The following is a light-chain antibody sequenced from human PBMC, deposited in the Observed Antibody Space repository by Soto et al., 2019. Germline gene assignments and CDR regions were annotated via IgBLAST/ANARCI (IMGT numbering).Light chain of an antibody. J-gene: IGLJ2*01. Sequence: NFMLTQPHSVSASPGKTVTISCTRSSGSIAHNYVQWYQQRPGSVPTTVIYEDNQRPPGVPDRFSGSIDSSSNSASLTISGLKTEDEADYYCQSYDSSNVVFGGGTKLTVL. CDR1: SGSIAHNY. CDR3: QSYDSSNVV. V-gene: IGLV6-57*04. CDR2: EDN.